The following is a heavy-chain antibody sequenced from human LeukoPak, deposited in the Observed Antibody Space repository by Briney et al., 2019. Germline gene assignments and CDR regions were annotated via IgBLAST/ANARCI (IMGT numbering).Heavy chain of an antibody. CDR2: INPNSGGT. J-gene: IGHJ4*02. CDR3: ARDRGRDGYIFDY. CDR1: GYTFTGYY. D-gene: IGHD5-24*01. Sequence: ASVKVSCKASGYTFTGYYMHWVRQAPGQGLEWMGWINPNSGGTNYAHKFQGRVTMTRDTSISTAYMELSRLRSDATAVYYCARDRGRDGYIFDYWGQGTLVTVSS. V-gene: IGHV1-2*02.